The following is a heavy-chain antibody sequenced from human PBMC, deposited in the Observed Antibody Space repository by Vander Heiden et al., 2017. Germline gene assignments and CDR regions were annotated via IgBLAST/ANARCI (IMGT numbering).Heavy chain of an antibody. CDR2: MSSSGSTI. D-gene: IGHD3-22*01. J-gene: IGHJ3*02. Sequence: QVQLVESGGGLVNPGGSLRLSCAASGFTFSDYDMSWIRQAPGKGREWVSYMSSSGSTIYYADSVKGRFTISRDNAKNSLYLQMNSLRAEDTAVYYCAREMIVVVTTSRSDAFDIWGQGTMVTVSS. V-gene: IGHV3-11*01. CDR3: AREMIVVVTTSRSDAFDI. CDR1: GFTFSDYD.